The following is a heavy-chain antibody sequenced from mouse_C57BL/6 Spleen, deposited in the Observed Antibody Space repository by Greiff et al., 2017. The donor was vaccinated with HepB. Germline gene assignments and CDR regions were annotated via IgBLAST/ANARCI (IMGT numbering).Heavy chain of an antibody. J-gene: IGHJ3*01. Sequence: EVMLVESGEGLVKPGGSLKLSCAASGFTFSSYAMSWVRQTPEKRLEWVAYISSGGDYIYYADTVKGRFTISRDNARNTLYLQMSSLKSEDTAMYYCTRDRDYYGSSYDAYWGQGTLVTVSA. V-gene: IGHV5-9-1*02. CDR1: GFTFSSYA. D-gene: IGHD1-1*01. CDR3: TRDRDYYGSSYDAY. CDR2: ISSGGDYI.